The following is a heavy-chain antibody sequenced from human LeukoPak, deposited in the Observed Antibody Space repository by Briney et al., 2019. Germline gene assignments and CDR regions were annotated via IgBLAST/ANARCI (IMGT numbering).Heavy chain of an antibody. Sequence: GESLKISCKGSGYSITTDWIGWVRQTPGKGLEWMGIVHLGDSDTRYSPSFQGQVTISADKSISTAYLQWSSLKASDTAMYYCARQLVVAATPYFDHWGQGTLVTVSS. J-gene: IGHJ4*02. CDR2: VHLGDSDT. V-gene: IGHV5-51*01. D-gene: IGHD2-15*01. CDR3: ARQLVVAATPYFDH. CDR1: GYSITTDW.